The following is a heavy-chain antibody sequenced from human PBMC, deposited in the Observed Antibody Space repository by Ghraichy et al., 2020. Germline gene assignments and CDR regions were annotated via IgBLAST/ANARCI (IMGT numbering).Heavy chain of an antibody. CDR2: ISSSSSTI. V-gene: IGHV3-48*02. CDR3: ARDSYGDYVLDY. Sequence: GGSLRLSCAASGFTLRSYSMNWVRQAPGKGLEWVSYISSSSSTIYYADSVKGRFTVSRDIGKNSLYLQLNSLSDEDTAVYYCARDSYGDYVLDYWGQGTLVTVSS. J-gene: IGHJ4*02. CDR1: GFTLRSYS. D-gene: IGHD4-17*01.